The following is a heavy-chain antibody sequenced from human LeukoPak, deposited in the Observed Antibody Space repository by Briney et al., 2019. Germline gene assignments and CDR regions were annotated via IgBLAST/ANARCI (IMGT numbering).Heavy chain of an antibody. Sequence: GGSLRLSCAASGFTFDDYAMHWVRQAPGKGLEWVSGISWNSGSIGYADSVKGRFTSSRDNAKNSLYLQMNSLRAEDTALYYCAKDSSSWSTGTMDVWGQGTTVTVSS. J-gene: IGHJ6*02. CDR2: ISWNSGSI. D-gene: IGHD6-13*01. CDR3: AKDSSSWSTGTMDV. CDR1: GFTFDDYA. V-gene: IGHV3-9*01.